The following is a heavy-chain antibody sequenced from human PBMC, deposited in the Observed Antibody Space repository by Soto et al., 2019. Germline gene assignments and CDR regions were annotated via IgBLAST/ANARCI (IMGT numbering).Heavy chain of an antibody. J-gene: IGHJ3*02. V-gene: IGHV2-5*02. CDR3: AHRPPSTYYDILTGYYLDAFDI. D-gene: IGHD3-9*01. CDR2: IYWDDDK. Sequence: SGPTLVNPTQTLTLTCTFSGFSLSASGVGVAWIRQPPGKALEWPALIYWDDDKRYSPSLKSRLTITKDTSKNQVVLTMTNMDPVDTATCYCAHRPPSTYYDILTGYYLDAFDIWGQGTMVTVSS. CDR1: GFSLSASGVG.